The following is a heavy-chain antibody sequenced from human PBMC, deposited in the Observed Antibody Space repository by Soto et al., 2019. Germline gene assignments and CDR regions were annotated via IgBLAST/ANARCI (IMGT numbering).Heavy chain of an antibody. D-gene: IGHD5-12*01. CDR3: ASYSGYDSPHDY. Sequence: PSETLSLTCTVSGGSSSSSSYYWGWIRQPPGKGLEWIGSIYYSGSTYYNPSLKSRVTISVDTSKNQFSLKLSSVTAADTAVYYCASYSGYDSPHDYWGQGTLVTVSS. CDR2: IYYSGST. V-gene: IGHV4-39*01. CDR1: GGSSSSSSYY. J-gene: IGHJ4*02.